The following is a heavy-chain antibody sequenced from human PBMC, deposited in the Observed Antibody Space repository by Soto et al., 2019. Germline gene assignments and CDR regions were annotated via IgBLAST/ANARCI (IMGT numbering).Heavy chain of an antibody. CDR3: AREFTYYEGSDSHFDY. V-gene: IGHV6-1*01. D-gene: IGHD3-16*01. J-gene: IGHJ4*02. Sequence: PSQTLSLTCAISGDSVSGNSAAWNWIRQSPSRGLEWLGRTYYRSKWYNDYSVSVKSRITVTPDTSKNQFSLHLKSVTPEDTAVYYCAREFTYYEGSDSHFDYWGQGPLLTVSA. CDR1: GDSVSGNSAA. CDR2: TYYRSKWYN.